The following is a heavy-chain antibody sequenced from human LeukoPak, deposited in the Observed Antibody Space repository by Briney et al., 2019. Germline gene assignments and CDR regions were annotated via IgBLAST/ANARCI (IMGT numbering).Heavy chain of an antibody. D-gene: IGHD5-24*01. CDR2: IYHSGST. CDR3: ARRMATITGVDAFDI. J-gene: IGHJ3*02. V-gene: IGHV4-38-2*01. CDR1: GYSISSGYY. Sequence: SETLSLTCAASGYSISSGYYWGWIRQPPGKGLEWIGSIYHSGSTYYNPSLKSRVTISVDTSKNQFSLKLSSVTAADTAVYYCARRMATITGVDAFDIWGQGTMVTVSS.